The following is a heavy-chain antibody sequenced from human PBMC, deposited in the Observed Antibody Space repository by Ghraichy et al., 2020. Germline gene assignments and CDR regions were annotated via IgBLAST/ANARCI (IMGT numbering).Heavy chain of an antibody. D-gene: IGHD1-26*01. V-gene: IGHV4-34*01. CDR2: INHSGST. J-gene: IGHJ5*02. CDR3: ARAAATSYIKPWKKGLSGYNWFDP. Sequence: SETLSLTCAVYGGSFSGYYWSWIRQPPGKGLEWIGEINHSGSTNYNPSLKSRVTISVDTSKNQFSLKLSSVTAADTAVYYCARAAATSYIKPWKKGLSGYNWFDPWGQGTLVTVSS. CDR1: GGSFSGYY.